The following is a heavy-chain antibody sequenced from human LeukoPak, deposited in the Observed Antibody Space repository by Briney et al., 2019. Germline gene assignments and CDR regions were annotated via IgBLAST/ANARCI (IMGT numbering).Heavy chain of an antibody. CDR1: GFTFSSYS. CDR3: ARAYYYDSSGYYPFDY. D-gene: IGHD3-22*01. V-gene: IGHV3-21*01. CDR2: ISSSSSYI. Sequence: GGSLRLSCAASGFTFSSYSMNWVRQAPGKGLEWVSSISSSSSYIYYADSVKGRFTISRDNAKNSLHLQMNSLRAEDTAVYYCARAYYYDSSGYYPFDYWGQGTLVTVSS. J-gene: IGHJ4*02.